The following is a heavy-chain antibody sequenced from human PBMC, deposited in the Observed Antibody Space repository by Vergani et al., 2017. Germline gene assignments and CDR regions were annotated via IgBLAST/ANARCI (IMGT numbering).Heavy chain of an antibody. J-gene: IGHJ4*02. Sequence: QVQLQESGPGLVKPSETLSLTCTVSGGSISSYYWSWIRQPPGKGLEWIGYIYYSGSTNYNPSLKSRVTISVDTSKKQFSLKLSSVTAADTAVYYCEREGGGSGETVDYWGQGTLVTVSS. V-gene: IGHV4-59*01. D-gene: IGHD3-10*01. CDR1: GGSISSYY. CDR2: IYYSGST. CDR3: EREGGGSGETVDY.